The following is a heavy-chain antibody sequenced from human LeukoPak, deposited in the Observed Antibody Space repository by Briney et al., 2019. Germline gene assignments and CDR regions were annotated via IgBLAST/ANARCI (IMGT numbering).Heavy chain of an antibody. CDR2: IIPIFGTA. V-gene: IGHV1-69*06. CDR1: GGTFSSYA. J-gene: IGHJ4*02. Sequence: SVKVSCKASGGTFSSYAISWVRQAPGQGLEWMGGIIPIFGTANYAQKFQGRVTITADKSTSTAYMELSSLRSEDTAVYYCATIRRAHSSGWYAHIDYWGQGTLVTVSS. D-gene: IGHD6-19*01. CDR3: ATIRRAHSSGWYAHIDY.